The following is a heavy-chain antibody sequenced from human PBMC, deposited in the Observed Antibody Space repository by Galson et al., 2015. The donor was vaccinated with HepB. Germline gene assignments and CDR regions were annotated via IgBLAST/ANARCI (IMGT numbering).Heavy chain of an antibody. J-gene: IGHJ3*02. CDR2: INPNSGGT. V-gene: IGHV1-2*02. CDR1: GYTFTGYY. CDR3: ASVDVAARPGDAFDI. Sequence: SVKVSCKASGYTFTGYYMHWVRQAPGQGLEWMGWINPNSGGTNYAQKFQGRVTMTRDTSISTAYMELSRLRSDDTAVYYCASVDVAARPGDAFDIWGQGTMVTVSS. D-gene: IGHD6-6*01.